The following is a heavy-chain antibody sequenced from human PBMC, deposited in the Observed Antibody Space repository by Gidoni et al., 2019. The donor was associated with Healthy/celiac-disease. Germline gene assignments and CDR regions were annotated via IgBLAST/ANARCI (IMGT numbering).Heavy chain of an antibody. V-gene: IGHV4-39*01. D-gene: IGHD4-17*01. Sequence: QLQLQESGPGLVKPSETLSPTCTVSGGSISSSSDYWGWIRQPPGKGLEWIGSIYYSGSTYYNPSLKSRVTISVDTSKNQFSLKLSSVTAADTAVYYCARHLATVTPGWFDPWGQGTLVTVSS. CDR2: IYYSGST. CDR1: GGSISSSSDY. J-gene: IGHJ5*02. CDR3: ARHLATVTPGWFDP.